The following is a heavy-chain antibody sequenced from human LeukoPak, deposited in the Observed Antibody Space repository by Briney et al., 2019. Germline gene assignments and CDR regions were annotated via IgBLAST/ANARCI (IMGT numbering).Heavy chain of an antibody. CDR3: ARSDTAMVPFDY. CDR2: IYYSGST. D-gene: IGHD5-18*01. CDR1: GGSISSYY. Sequence: PSETLSLTCTVSGGSISSYYWSWIRQPPGKGLEWIGYIYYSGSTNYNPSLKSRVTISVDTSKNQFSLKLSSVTAADTAVYYRARSDTAMVPFDYWGQGTLVTVSS. V-gene: IGHV4-59*01. J-gene: IGHJ4*02.